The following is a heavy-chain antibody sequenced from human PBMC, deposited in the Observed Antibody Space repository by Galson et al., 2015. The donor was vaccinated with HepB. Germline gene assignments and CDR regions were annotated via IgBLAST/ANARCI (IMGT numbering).Heavy chain of an antibody. CDR2: INPSGST. CDR3: ARGGSRAAGVPL. J-gene: IGHJ6*02. V-gene: IGHV4-34*01. Sequence: ETLSLTCAVYGGSFSGYYWNWIRHPPGKGLEWIGEINPSGSTNYNSSLKSRVTISADTSKNQFSLKLSSVIAADTAVYYCARGGSRAAGVPLWGQGTTVTVSS. CDR1: GGSFSGYY. D-gene: IGHD6-25*01.